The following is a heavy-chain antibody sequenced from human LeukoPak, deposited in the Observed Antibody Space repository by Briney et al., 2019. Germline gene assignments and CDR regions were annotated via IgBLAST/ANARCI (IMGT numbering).Heavy chain of an antibody. Sequence: GGSLRLSCAASGFTFSSYSMNWVRQAPGKGLEWVSSISSSSSYIYYADSVKGRFTISRDNAKNSLYLQMNSLRAEDTAVYYCASRGYSSGGHDYWGQGTLVTVSS. J-gene: IGHJ4*02. CDR2: ISSSSSYI. CDR1: GFTFSSYS. D-gene: IGHD6-25*01. V-gene: IGHV3-21*01. CDR3: ASRGYSSGGHDY.